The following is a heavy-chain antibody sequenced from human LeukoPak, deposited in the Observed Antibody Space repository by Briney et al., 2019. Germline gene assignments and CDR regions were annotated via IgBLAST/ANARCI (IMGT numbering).Heavy chain of an antibody. V-gene: IGHV4-38-2*02. CDR1: GYSISSGYY. Sequence: SETLSLTCTVSGYSISSGYYWGWIRQPPGKGLEWIGSIYHSGSTYYNPSLKSRVTISVDTSKNQFSLKLSSVTAADAAVYYCARVINWNYLDYWGQGTLVTVSS. D-gene: IGHD1-20*01. CDR2: IYHSGST. CDR3: ARVINWNYLDY. J-gene: IGHJ4*02.